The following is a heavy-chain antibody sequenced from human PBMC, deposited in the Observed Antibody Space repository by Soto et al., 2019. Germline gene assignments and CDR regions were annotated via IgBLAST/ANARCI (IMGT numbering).Heavy chain of an antibody. D-gene: IGHD1-26*01. CDR3: ARVPTRALDN. Sequence: EVQLVDSGGGLVQPGGSLRLSCAASGFTFSSYTMNWVRQAPGKGLEWISYISSSSRTIYYADSVKGRFTISRDNAQNSLYLQMTSLRDEDTAVYYCARVPTRALDNWGQGTLVTVSS. V-gene: IGHV3-48*02. J-gene: IGHJ4*02. CDR2: ISSSSRTI. CDR1: GFTFSSYT.